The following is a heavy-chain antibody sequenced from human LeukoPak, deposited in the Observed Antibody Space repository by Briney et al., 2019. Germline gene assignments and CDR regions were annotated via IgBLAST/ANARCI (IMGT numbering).Heavy chain of an antibody. V-gene: IGHV3-23*01. CDR1: GFTFSSYA. CDR3: AKLSGWTGWFFDY. J-gene: IGHJ4*02. Sequence: GGSLRLSCAASGFTFSSYAIGWVRQAPGKGLEWVSAISKSGDSTYYADSVKGRFTISRGNSKNTIYLQMNSLRVEDTAVYYCAKLSGWTGWFFDYWGQGTVVTVSS. D-gene: IGHD6-19*01. CDR2: ISKSGDST.